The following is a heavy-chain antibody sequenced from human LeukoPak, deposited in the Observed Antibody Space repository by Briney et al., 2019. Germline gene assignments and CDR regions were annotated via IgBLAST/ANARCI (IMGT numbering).Heavy chain of an antibody. Sequence: PGRSLRLSCAASGFTFSSYGMHWVGPAPGRGLEGVAVISYDGSNKYYADSVKGRFTITTDNSKNTLYLQMNSLRAEDTAVYYCAKDFHDGFDYWGQGTLVTVSS. J-gene: IGHJ4*02. CDR2: ISYDGSNK. D-gene: IGHD1-1*01. V-gene: IGHV3-30*18. CDR3: AKDFHDGFDY. CDR1: GFTFSSYG.